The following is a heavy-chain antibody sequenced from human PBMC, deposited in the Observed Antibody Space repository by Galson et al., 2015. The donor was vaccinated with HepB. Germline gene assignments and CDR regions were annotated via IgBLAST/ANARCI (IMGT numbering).Heavy chain of an antibody. Sequence: SLRLSCAASGFTFSNYAMSWVRQAPGKGLEWVSAISASGGNTYYADSVKGRFTISRDNSKNTLYLQMNSLRAEDTAVYYCAREQSQSKYRIFDYWGQGILVTVSS. CDR3: AREQSQSKYRIFDY. V-gene: IGHV3-23*01. J-gene: IGHJ4*02. CDR1: GFTFSNYA. D-gene: IGHD2/OR15-2a*01. CDR2: ISASGGNT.